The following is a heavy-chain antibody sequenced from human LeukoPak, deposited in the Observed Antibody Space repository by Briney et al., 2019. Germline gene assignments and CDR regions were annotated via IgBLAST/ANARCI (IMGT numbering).Heavy chain of an antibody. CDR3: ARDNASLGSGSYYYYYYMDV. V-gene: IGHV1-2*02. Sequence: ASVKVSCKASGYTFTDYYMHWVRQAPGQGLEWMGWINPNSGGTNYAQKFQGRVTMTRDTSISTAYMELSRLRSDDTAVYYCARDNASLGSGSYYYYYYMDVWGKGTTVTVSS. CDR2: INPNSGGT. D-gene: IGHD3-10*01. CDR1: GYTFTDYY. J-gene: IGHJ6*03.